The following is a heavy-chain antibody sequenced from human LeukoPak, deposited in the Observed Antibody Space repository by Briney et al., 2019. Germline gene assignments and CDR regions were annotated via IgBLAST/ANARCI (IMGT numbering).Heavy chain of an antibody. D-gene: IGHD4-17*01. CDR1: GGTFSSYA. CDR2: IIPIFGTA. J-gene: IGHJ4*02. CDR3: ARGRPYGDYSSYFDY. Sequence: GASVKVSCKASGGTFSSYAISWVRQAPGQGLEWMGGIIPIFGTANYAQKFQGRVTITTDESTSTAYMELSSLRSEDTAVYYCARGRPYGDYSSYFDYWGQGTLVTVSS. V-gene: IGHV1-69*05.